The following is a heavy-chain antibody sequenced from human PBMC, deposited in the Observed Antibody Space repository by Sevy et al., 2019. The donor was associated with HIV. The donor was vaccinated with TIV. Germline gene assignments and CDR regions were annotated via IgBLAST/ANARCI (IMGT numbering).Heavy chain of an antibody. J-gene: IGHJ4*02. CDR2: LSGSGGYT. CDR3: AKGSDYYESSGIDS. Sequence: GSLRLSCAASGFTFSSYGMSWVRQAPGKGLEWVSALSGSGGYTYHADSVKGRFTISRDNPKNTLYLQMNSLRAEDTAVYYCAKGSDYYESSGIDSWGPGTLVTVSS. CDR1: GFTFSSYG. D-gene: IGHD3-22*01. V-gene: IGHV3-23*01.